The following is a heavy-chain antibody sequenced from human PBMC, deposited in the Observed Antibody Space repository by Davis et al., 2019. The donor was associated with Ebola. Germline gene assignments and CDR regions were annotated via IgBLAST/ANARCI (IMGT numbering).Heavy chain of an antibody. CDR1: GGSISSSSYY. J-gene: IGHJ5*02. Sequence: ESLKISCTVSGGSISSSSYYWGWIRQPPGKGLEWIGSIYYSGSTYYNPSLKSRVTISVDTSKNQFSLKLSSVTAADTAVYYCARGYSSWFDPWGQGTLVTVSS. CDR3: ARGYSSWFDP. D-gene: IGHD6-13*01. V-gene: IGHV4-39*01. CDR2: IYYSGST.